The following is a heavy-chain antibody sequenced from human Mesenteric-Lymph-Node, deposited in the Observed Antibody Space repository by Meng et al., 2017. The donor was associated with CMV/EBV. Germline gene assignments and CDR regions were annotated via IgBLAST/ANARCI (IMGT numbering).Heavy chain of an antibody. D-gene: IGHD1/OR15-1a*01. Sequence: KASGYTFTSYYIHWVRQAPGQGFEWVGIMRPSIGTTETSVEKFRGRLTLTRDTSTSTVYMELSSLTSEDTAIYYCAREPPEHYFFDHWGQGALVTVSS. CDR3: AREPPEHYFFDH. J-gene: IGHJ4*02. CDR1: GYTFTSYY. V-gene: IGHV1-46*01. CDR2: MRPSIGTT.